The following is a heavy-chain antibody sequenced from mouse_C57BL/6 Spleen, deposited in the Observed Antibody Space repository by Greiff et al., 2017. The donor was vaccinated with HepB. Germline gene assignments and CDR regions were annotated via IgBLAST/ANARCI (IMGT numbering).Heavy chain of an antibody. D-gene: IGHD1-1*01. CDR3: ARPDYCGSNYWYFDV. CDR1: GYTFTSYG. V-gene: IGHV1-81*01. CDR2: SYPRSGNT. J-gene: IGHJ1*03. Sequence: QVQLQQSGAELARPGASVTLSCKASGYTFTSYGISWVKQRTGQGLEWIGESYPRSGNTYYNEKFKGKATLTADKSSSTAYMELRSLTSEDSAVYFCARPDYCGSNYWYFDVWGTGTTVTVSS.